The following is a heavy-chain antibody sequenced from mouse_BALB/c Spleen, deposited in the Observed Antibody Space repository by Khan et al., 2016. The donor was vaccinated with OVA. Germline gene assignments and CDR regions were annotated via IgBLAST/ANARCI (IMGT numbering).Heavy chain of an antibody. J-gene: IGHJ3*01. Sequence: QVQLKQSGAELMKPGASVKISCKATGYTFSSYWIEWVKQRPGHGLEWIGEILPGSGRNNYNEKFKGKATFTADTSSNTAYMQLSNLTSDDSAVYYCERGNYYGSSSWFAYWGQGTLVTVSA. CDR1: GYTFSSYW. CDR3: ERGNYYGSSSWFAY. CDR2: ILPGSGRN. V-gene: IGHV1-9*01. D-gene: IGHD1-1*01.